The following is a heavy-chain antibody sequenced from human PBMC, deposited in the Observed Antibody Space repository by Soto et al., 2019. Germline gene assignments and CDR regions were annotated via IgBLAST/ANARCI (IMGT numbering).Heavy chain of an antibody. CDR3: ARDLRFSSTNYFDF. CDR2: IDGSSDYT. J-gene: IGHJ4*02. D-gene: IGHD2-8*01. V-gene: IGHV3-11*06. Sequence: LSLTCTVSGGSISSGGYYWSWIRQHPGKGLEWLAYIDGSSDYTNSADSVKGRFTISRDNAKNSVFLQMNNLRADDTAVYYCARDLRFSSTNYFDFWGRGTLVTVSS. CDR1: GGSISSGGYY.